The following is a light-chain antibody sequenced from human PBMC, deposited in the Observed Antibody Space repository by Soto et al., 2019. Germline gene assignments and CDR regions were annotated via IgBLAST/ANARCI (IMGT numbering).Light chain of an antibody. J-gene: IGKJ1*01. Sequence: DIVMTQSPLSLPVTPGEPASISCRSSQSLLHTDGYNYLDWFLQKPGQSPQLLIYVASNRASGVPDRFSGSGSGTYFTLKISRVEAEDVGVYYCMQSLQTPRTFGQGTKVEI. V-gene: IGKV2-28*01. CDR1: QSLLHTDGYNY. CDR3: MQSLQTPRT. CDR2: VAS.